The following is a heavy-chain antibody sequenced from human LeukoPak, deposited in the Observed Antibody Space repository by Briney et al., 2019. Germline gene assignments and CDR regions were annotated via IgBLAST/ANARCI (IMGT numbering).Heavy chain of an antibody. CDR1: GFTFSRYW. D-gene: IGHD4-17*01. V-gene: IGHV3-74*01. CDR3: ARASTTVPNLLDH. J-gene: IGHJ4*02. CDR2: ISTDGSST. Sequence: GGSLRLSCAASGFTFSRYWMHWLRQAPGKGLVWVSRISTDGSSTSYADSVKGRFTISRDNSKNTLYLQTSSLRAEDTAVYYCARASTTVPNLLDHWGRGTLVTVSS.